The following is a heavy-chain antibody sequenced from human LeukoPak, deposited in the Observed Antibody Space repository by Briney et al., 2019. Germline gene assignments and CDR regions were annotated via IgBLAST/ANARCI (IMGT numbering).Heavy chain of an antibody. D-gene: IGHD6-19*01. V-gene: IGHV3-7*01. CDR2: IKQDGSEK. J-gene: IGHJ4*02. Sequence: GGSLRLSCAASGFTFSSYWMSWVRQAPGKGLEWVANIKQDGSEKYYVDSVKGRFTISRDNAKNSLYLQMSSLRAEDTAVYYCARYIAVAGLYYFDYWGQGTLVTVSS. CDR3: ARYIAVAGLYYFDY. CDR1: GFTFSSYW.